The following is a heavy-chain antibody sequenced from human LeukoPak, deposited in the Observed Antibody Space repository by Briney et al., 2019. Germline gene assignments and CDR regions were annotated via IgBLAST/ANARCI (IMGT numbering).Heavy chain of an antibody. CDR2: IYYSGST. V-gene: IGHV4-39*01. J-gene: IGHJ5*02. D-gene: IGHD1-26*01. Sequence: SSETLSLTCTVSGGSISSIIYYWGWIRQPPGKGLEWIGSIYYSGSTYYNPSLKSRVTISVDTSKNQFSLKLSSVTAADTAVYYCARGVGAIPPFDWFDPWGQGTLVTVSS. CDR3: ARGVGAIPPFDWFDP. CDR1: GGSISSIIYY.